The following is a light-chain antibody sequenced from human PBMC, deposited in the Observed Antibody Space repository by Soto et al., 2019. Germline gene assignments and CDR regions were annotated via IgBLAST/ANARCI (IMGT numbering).Light chain of an antibody. CDR2: GAS. CDR1: ESVSSK. J-gene: IGKJ4*01. CDR3: XQYNXXPXLT. Sequence: EIVMTQSPDTLSVSPSQRPTLSCRASESVSSKLAWYQQNTGQAPRVFIYGASTRATDIPARFSGSGSCTEFTLTIISLQSADFAVYXXXQYNXXPXLTXXGGTKVDIK. V-gene: IGKV3-15*01.